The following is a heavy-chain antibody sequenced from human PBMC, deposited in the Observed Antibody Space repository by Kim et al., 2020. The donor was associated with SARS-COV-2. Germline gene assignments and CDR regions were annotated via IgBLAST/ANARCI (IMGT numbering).Heavy chain of an antibody. CDR3: AKDDYYMPDV. Sequence: GGSLRLSCAASGFTFSSYAMSWVRQAPGKGLEWVSVIYSGGRNTYYADSVQGRFTISRDNSKNTLYLQMNSLRAEDTAVYYCAKDDYYMPDVWGQGTTVTVSS. CDR2: IYSGGRNT. J-gene: IGHJ6*02. D-gene: IGHD3-10*01. V-gene: IGHV3-23*03. CDR1: GFTFSSYA.